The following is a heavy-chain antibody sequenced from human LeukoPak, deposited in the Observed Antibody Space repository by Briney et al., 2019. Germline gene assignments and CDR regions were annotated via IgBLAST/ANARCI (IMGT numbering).Heavy chain of an antibody. CDR2: ISSTSSYI. Sequence: PGGSLRLSCTASGFTFSHYTINWVRQAPGKGLECVSSISSTSSYISYADSVKGRFTISRDDAKTSVYLRMNSLRAEDTAVYYCARDERLLSFLKWGQGTLVTVSS. D-gene: IGHD3-3*01. CDR3: ARDERLLSFLK. J-gene: IGHJ4*02. V-gene: IGHV3-21*01. CDR1: GFTFSHYT.